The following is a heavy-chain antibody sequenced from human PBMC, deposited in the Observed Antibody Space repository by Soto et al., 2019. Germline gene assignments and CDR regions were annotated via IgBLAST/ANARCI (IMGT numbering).Heavy chain of an antibody. V-gene: IGHV4-31*03. D-gene: IGHD1-20*01. CDR1: GDSIASGSYY. J-gene: IGHJ4*02. CDR2: IYYSGST. CDR3: SSVDNRITIDS. Sequence: QVQLQESGPGLVKPSQTLSLTCTVSGDSIASGSYYWSWIRHHPGKGLEWIGYIYYSGSTYSNPSLQSRVSISVDPSQNQFSLKLSSLTAADTAVYYCSSVDNRITIDSWGPGTLVIVSS.